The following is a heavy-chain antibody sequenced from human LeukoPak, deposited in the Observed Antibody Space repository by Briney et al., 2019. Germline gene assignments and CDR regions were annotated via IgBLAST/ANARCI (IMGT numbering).Heavy chain of an antibody. CDR1: GYTFTGYY. CDR2: INPNSGGT. J-gene: IGHJ4*02. CDR3: ARDIDYYDSSGYYYSVTDDY. Sequence: ASVKVSCKASGYTFTGYYMHWVRQAPGQGLEWMGWINPNSGGTNYAQKFQGRVTMTTDTSTSTAYMELRSLRSDDTAVYYCARDIDYYDSSGYYYSVTDDYWGQGTLVTVSS. D-gene: IGHD3-22*01. V-gene: IGHV1-2*02.